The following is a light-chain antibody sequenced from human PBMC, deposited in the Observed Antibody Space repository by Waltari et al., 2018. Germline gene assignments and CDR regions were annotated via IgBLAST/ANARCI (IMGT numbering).Light chain of an antibody. J-gene: IGLJ2*01. CDR3: SSYTSSSR. Sequence: QSALTQPASVSGSPGQSITISCTGTSSDVGGYNYVSWYQQHPGKAPKLMIYEVSNRPAGVSNRFSGSKSGNTASLTISGLQAEDEADYYCSSYTSSSRFGGGTKLTVL. CDR1: SSDVGGYNY. V-gene: IGLV2-14*01. CDR2: EVS.